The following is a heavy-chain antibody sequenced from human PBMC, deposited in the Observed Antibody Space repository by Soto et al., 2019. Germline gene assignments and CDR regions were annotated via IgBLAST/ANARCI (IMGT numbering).Heavy chain of an antibody. Sequence: EVQLLESGGGLVQPGGSLRLSCAASGFTFSSYAMSWVRQAPGKGLEWVSVISGSGDSTYYADSVRGRFTISRDNSKNMLYLQMSRLDAEDAAVYYCAKGRDGAAAGPTKFYGMDVWGQGTTVTVSS. J-gene: IGHJ6*02. CDR2: ISGSGDST. D-gene: IGHD6-13*01. CDR3: AKGRDGAAAGPTKFYGMDV. V-gene: IGHV3-23*01. CDR1: GFTFSSYA.